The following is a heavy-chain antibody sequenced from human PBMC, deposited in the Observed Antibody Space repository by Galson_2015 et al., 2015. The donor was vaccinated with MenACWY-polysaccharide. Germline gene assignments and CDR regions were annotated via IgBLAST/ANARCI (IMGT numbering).Heavy chain of an antibody. CDR1: GASISRSDW. CDR3: ARKFDY. J-gene: IGHJ4*02. Sequence: ETLSLTCAVSGASISRSDWWTWVRQPPGKGLEWIGEISHRGTTNYNPSLKSRVTISVDKSKNQFSLKLNSVTAADTAVYYCARKFDYWGQGSLVTVPS. CDR2: ISHRGTT. V-gene: IGHV4-4*02.